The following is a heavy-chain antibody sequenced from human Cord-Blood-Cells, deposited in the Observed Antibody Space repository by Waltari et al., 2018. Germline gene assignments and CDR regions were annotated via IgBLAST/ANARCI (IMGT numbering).Heavy chain of an antibody. CDR3: ARDPSPQRFLEWYPYYYYYYVDV. D-gene: IGHD3-3*01. J-gene: IGHJ6*03. V-gene: IGHV3-21*01. Sequence: EVQLVESGGGLVKPGGSLRLSCAASGFTFSSYSMNWVRQAPGKGLEWVLSISSSSSYIYDADSVKGRFTISRDNAKNSLYLQMNSLRAEDTAVYYCARDPSPQRFLEWYPYYYYYYVDVWGKGTTVTVSS. CDR2: ISSSSSYI. CDR1: GFTFSSYS.